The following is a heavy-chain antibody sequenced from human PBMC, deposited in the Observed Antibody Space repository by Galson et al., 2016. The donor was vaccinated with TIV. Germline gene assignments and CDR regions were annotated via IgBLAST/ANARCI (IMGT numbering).Heavy chain of an antibody. CDR1: GGTFNFHS. J-gene: IGHJ5*01. D-gene: IGHD6-19*01. CDR2: IIPVYDTP. Sequence: SVKVSCKASGGTFNFHSISWVRQAPGQGLEWLGGIIPVYDTPQYAQRFQGRVSIIADKTRSTVYLQLTSLTSEYTAVYYCARGPVVAGRVATWFGSWGQGTVVSVTS. CDR3: ARGPVVAGRVATWFGS. V-gene: IGHV1-69*06.